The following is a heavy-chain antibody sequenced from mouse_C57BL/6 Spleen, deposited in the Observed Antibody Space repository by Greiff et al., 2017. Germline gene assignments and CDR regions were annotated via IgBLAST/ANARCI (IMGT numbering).Heavy chain of an antibody. CDR3: ARLFGNYEDYAMDY. J-gene: IGHJ4*01. D-gene: IGHD2-1*01. CDR1: GFTFSDYG. Sequence: EVQVVESGGGLVKPGGSLKLSCAASGFTFSDYGMHWVRQAPEKGLEWVAYISSGSSTIYYADTVKGRFTISRDNAKNTLFLQMTSLRSEDTAMYYCARLFGNYEDYAMDYWGQGTSVTVSS. V-gene: IGHV5-17*01. CDR2: ISSGSSTI.